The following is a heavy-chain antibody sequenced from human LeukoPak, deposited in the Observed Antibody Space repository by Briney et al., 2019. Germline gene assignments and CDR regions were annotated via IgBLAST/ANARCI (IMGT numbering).Heavy chain of an antibody. CDR2: ISAYNGNT. CDR1: GYTFTSYG. J-gene: IGHJ4*02. Sequence: ASVKVSCKASGYTFTSYGISWVRQAPGQGLEWMGWISAYNGNTNYAQKLQGRVTMTTDTSTSTAYMELRSLRSDDTAVYYCASDRFWSGYHVSDYWGQGTLVTVSS. D-gene: IGHD3-3*01. V-gene: IGHV1-18*01. CDR3: ASDRFWSGYHVSDY.